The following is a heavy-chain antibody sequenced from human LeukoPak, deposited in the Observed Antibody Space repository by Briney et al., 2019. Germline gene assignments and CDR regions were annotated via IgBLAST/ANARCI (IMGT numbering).Heavy chain of an antibody. CDR1: GYSFTSFE. CDR3: ASGLQWPGFDY. J-gene: IGHJ4*02. V-gene: IGHV1-18*01. D-gene: IGHD4-11*01. Sequence: ASVKVSCKASGYSFTSFEVNWVRQAPGQGLEWMGWISAYNGHTKFAQKFQGRVTMTTDTSTTTAYLELRSLRSDDTAVYYCASGLQWPGFDYWSQGTPVTVSS. CDR2: ISAYNGHT.